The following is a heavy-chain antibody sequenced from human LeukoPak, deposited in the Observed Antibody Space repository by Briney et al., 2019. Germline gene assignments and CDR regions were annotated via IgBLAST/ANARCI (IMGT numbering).Heavy chain of an antibody. J-gene: IGHJ3*02. Sequence: SETLSLTCAVSGGSISSSNWWSWVRQPPGKGLEWIGEIYHSGSTNYNPSLKSRVTISVDKSKNQFSLKLSSVTAADTAVYYCARVKEYSSSIDAFDIWGQGTMVTVPS. D-gene: IGHD6-6*01. CDR1: GGSISSSNW. V-gene: IGHV4-4*02. CDR2: IYHSGST. CDR3: ARVKEYSSSIDAFDI.